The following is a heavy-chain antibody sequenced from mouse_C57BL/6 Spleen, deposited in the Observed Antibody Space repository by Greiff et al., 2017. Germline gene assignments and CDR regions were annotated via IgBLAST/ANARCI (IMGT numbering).Heavy chain of an antibody. D-gene: IGHD3-2*02. CDR2: IDPENGDT. V-gene: IGHV14-4*01. Sequence: EVKLQESGAELVRPGASVKLSCTASGFNIKDDYMHWVKQRPEQGLEWIGWIDPENGDTEYASKFQGKATITADTSSNTAYLQLSSLTSEDTAVYYCTPRSSGSSWFAYWGQGTLVTVSA. J-gene: IGHJ3*01. CDR1: GFNIKDDY. CDR3: TPRSSGSSWFAY.